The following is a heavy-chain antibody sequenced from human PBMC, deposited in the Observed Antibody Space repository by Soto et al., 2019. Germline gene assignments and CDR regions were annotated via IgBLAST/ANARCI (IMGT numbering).Heavy chain of an antibody. CDR3: AKSSTAEYYYYGMDV. CDR2: ISYDGSKK. CDR1: GLTFSGYG. J-gene: IGHJ6*02. V-gene: IGHV3-30*18. D-gene: IGHD4-4*01. Sequence: GGSLILSCAVSGLTFSGYGMHWVRQAPGKGLEWVAVISYDGSKKYYADSVKGRFTISRDNSKNTVYLQMNSLRPEDTAVYYCAKSSTAEYYYYGMDVWGQGTTVTVSS.